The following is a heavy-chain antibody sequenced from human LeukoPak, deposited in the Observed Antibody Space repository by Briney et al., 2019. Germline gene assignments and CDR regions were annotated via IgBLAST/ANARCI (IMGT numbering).Heavy chain of an antibody. Sequence: ASVKDSCKASGYTFTSYGISWVRQAPGQGLEWMGWISAYNGNTNYAQKLQGRVTMTTDTSTSTAYMELRSLRSDDTAVYYCARGNPDYGDYLEYFQHWGQGTLVTVSS. D-gene: IGHD4-17*01. CDR3: ARGNPDYGDYLEYFQH. V-gene: IGHV1-18*01. CDR1: GYTFTSYG. J-gene: IGHJ1*01. CDR2: ISAYNGNT.